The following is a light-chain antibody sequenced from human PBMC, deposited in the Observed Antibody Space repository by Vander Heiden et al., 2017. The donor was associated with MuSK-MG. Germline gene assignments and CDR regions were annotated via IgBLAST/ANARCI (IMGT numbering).Light chain of an antibody. V-gene: IGKV1-33*01. CDR3: QQYDNLPLT. J-gene: IGKJ4*01. Sequence: DIQMTPSPSSLSASVGDRVTITFHASQDISNYLNWYQKKPGKAPKLLNYDASNLETGVPSRFSGSGSGTDFTFTISSLQPEDIATYYCQQYDNLPLTFGGGTKVEIK. CDR2: DAS. CDR1: QDISNY.